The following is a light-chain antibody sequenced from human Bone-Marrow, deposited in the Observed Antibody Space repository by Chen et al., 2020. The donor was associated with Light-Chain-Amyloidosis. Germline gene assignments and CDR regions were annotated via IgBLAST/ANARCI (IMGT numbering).Light chain of an antibody. CDR2: GSS. CDR3: QQYGTSPLT. Sequence: EIVLTQSPGTLSLSPGEGANLSCRASQTISSNYLTWYQQKFGQAPRLLIKGSSSRATGIPDRFTGSGSGTDFTLTINRLEPEDFAMYYCQQYGTSPLTFGGGTKVEIK. J-gene: IGKJ4*01. V-gene: IGKV3-20*01. CDR1: QTISSNY.